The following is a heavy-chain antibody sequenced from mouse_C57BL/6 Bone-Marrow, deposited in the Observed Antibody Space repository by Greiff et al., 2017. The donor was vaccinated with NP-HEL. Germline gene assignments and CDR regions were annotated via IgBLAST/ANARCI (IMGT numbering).Heavy chain of an antibody. CDR2: IYPGSGST. Sequence: VQLQQPGAELVKPGASVKMSCKASGYTFTSYWITWVKQRPGQGLEWIGDIYPGSGSTTYNEKFKSKATLTVDTSSSTAYMQLSSLTSEDSAVYYCARGGVLRWYFDVWGTGTTVTVSS. V-gene: IGHV1-55*01. CDR1: GYTFTSYW. CDR3: ARGGVLRWYFDV. D-gene: IGHD1-1*01. J-gene: IGHJ1*03.